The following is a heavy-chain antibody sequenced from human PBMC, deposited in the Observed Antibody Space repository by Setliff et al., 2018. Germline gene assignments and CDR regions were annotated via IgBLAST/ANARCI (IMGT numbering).Heavy chain of an antibody. CDR1: GFSFDDYA. J-gene: IGHJ6*03. Sequence: GGSLRLSCAASGFSFDDYAMHWVRQAPGKGLEWVSGISWSSDKYYEDSVKGRFTNSRDNAKNILYLQMNSLRVEDTAVYYCARLSIKSGGGPYYNYYYMDVWGKGTTVTVSS. CDR2: ISWSSDK. V-gene: IGHV3-9*01. CDR3: ARLSIKSGGGPYYNYYYMDV. D-gene: IGHD3-16*01.